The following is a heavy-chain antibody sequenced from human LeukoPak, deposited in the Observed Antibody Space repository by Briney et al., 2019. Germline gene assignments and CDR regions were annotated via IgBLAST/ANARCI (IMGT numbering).Heavy chain of an antibody. J-gene: IGHJ4*02. CDR2: ISARGDKT. CDR1: GFTFSSYE. V-gene: IGHV3-23*01. CDR3: ARGGGWLRPSDFGH. Sequence: QPGGPLRLSCAASGFTFSSYEMNWVRQPPGKGLEWVSVISARGDKTFYTDSVEGRFTISRDNSKNMLYLQMNSLRDEDTAVYYCARGGGWLRPSDFGHWGQGTLVTVSS. D-gene: IGHD5-12*01.